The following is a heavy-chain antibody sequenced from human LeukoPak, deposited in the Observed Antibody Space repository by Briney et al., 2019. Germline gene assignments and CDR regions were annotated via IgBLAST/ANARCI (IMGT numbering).Heavy chain of an antibody. J-gene: IGHJ5*02. Sequence: SETLSLSCSVSGMSITSRHYWGWIRQTPGKGLEWIGSTSHSDSPYYNPSLESRVTISLDTSRNLFSLKLTSVTAADTAVYFCARDFGETSLPNWFDPWGQGTLVIVSS. CDR2: TSHSDSP. V-gene: IGHV4-38-2*02. CDR1: GMSITSRHY. D-gene: IGHD3-16*01. CDR3: ARDFGETSLPNWFDP.